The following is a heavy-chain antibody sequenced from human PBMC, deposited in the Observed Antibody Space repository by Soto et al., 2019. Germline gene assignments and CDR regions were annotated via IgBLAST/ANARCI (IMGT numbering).Heavy chain of an antibody. J-gene: IGHJ4*02. V-gene: IGHV3-64*01. Sequence: GGSLRLSCVASGFSFSNYAMHWVRQAPGKGLEYVSAISNNGVSKYYANSVKGRFIISSDNSKNTLYLQMGSPRAEDMAVYYCARGGPYQLLSDIDYWGQGTLVTVSS. CDR3: ARGGPYQLLSDIDY. CDR1: GFSFSNYA. CDR2: ISNNGVSK. D-gene: IGHD2-2*01.